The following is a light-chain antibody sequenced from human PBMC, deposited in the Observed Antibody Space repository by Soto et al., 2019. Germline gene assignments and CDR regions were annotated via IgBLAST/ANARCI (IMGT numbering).Light chain of an antibody. CDR3: MQNKQLPVT. J-gene: IGKJ4*01. CDR1: QSLLHSNGKTY. CDR2: ELS. Sequence: DIVMTQTPLSLSVTPGQPASISCKSSQSLLHSNGKTYLSWYLQKPGQPPQLLIYELSNRFSGVADRLSGGGAGTDFTPKISRVEAEDVGVYYCMQNKQLPVTFGGGTKVEIK. V-gene: IGKV2D-29*01.